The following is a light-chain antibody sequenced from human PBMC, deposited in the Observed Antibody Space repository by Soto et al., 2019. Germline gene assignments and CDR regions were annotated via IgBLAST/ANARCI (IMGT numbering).Light chain of an antibody. CDR2: GAS. J-gene: IGKJ1*01. V-gene: IGKV3-20*01. Sequence: IVLTQYTGTLSLSPGERATLSCRASQSVSSSYLAWYQQKPGQAPRLLIYGASSRASGIPDRFSGSGSGTEFTLTISSLQSEDFAFFYCQQYNVWLRTFCQ. CDR3: QQYNVWLRT. CDR1: QSVSSSY.